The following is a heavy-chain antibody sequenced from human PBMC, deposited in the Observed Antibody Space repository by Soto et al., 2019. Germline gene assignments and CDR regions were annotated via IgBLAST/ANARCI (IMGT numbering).Heavy chain of an antibody. CDR3: TKGGVRCGFAS. V-gene: IGHV3-23*01. Sequence: PGGSLRLSCPASGFTFSSYAMSWVRQAPGKGLEWVSAISGSGGSTYYADSVKGRFTISGDNSKSTVYLQMSSLRAEDTAIYYCTKGGVRCGFASWGQGTLVTVSS. CDR2: ISGSGGST. CDR1: GFTFSSYA. D-gene: IGHD2-21*01. J-gene: IGHJ4*02.